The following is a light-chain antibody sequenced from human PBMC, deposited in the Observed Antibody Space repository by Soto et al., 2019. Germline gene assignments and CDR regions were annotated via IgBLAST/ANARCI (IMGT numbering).Light chain of an antibody. CDR3: HQYNSYSLT. CDR1: QSISSW. V-gene: IGKV1-5*03. J-gene: IGKJ1*01. Sequence: DIQMTQSPSTLSASVGDRVTITCRASQSISSWLAWYQQKPGKAPKLLIYKASSLESGVPSRFSGSGSGTEVTLPISSLQLDDFATYYCHQYNSYSLTFGQGTKVDIK. CDR2: KAS.